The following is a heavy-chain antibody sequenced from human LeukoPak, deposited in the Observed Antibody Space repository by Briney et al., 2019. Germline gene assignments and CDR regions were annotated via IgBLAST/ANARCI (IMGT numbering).Heavy chain of an antibody. Sequence: GGSLRLSCAASGFIFSSYWMAWVRQAPGKGLEWVANIKEDGSEKNYVDSVKGRFTIARDNAKNSLYLQMNSLRAEDTAVYYCARDAGYGYDRFDYWGQGTQVTVSS. J-gene: IGHJ4*02. CDR2: IKEDGSEK. D-gene: IGHD5-18*01. CDR1: GFIFSSYW. V-gene: IGHV3-7*01. CDR3: ARDAGYGYDRFDY.